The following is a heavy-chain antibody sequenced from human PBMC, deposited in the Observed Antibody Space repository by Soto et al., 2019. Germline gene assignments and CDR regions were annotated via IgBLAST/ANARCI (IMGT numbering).Heavy chain of an antibody. Sequence: SKTLSLTCAISGDSVSSNSAAWNWIRQSPSRGLEWLGRTYYRSKWYNDYAVSVKSRITINPDTSKNQFSLQLNSVTPEDTAVYYCARDREWRGNDYYYGMDVWGQGTTVTVSS. D-gene: IGHD3-3*01. CDR3: ARDREWRGNDYYYGMDV. CDR2: TYYRSKWYN. J-gene: IGHJ6*02. V-gene: IGHV6-1*01. CDR1: GDSVSSNSAA.